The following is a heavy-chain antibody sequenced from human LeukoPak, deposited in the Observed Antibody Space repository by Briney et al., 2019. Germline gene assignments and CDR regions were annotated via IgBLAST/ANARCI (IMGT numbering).Heavy chain of an antibody. Sequence: SETLSLTCTVSGGSISSGSYYWSWIRQPAGKGLEWIGRIYTSGSTNYNPSLKSRVTISVDTSKNQFSLKLSSVTAADTAVYYCATTAKGIVIRSSWYFDLWGRGTLVTVSS. D-gene: IGHD1-26*01. J-gene: IGHJ2*01. CDR3: ATTAKGIVIRSSWYFDL. V-gene: IGHV4-61*02. CDR2: IYTSGST. CDR1: GGSISSGSYY.